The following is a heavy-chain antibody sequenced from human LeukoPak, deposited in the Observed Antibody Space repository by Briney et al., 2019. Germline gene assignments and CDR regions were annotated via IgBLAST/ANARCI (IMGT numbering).Heavy chain of an antibody. CDR1: GGTFSSYA. CDR2: IIPILGIA. D-gene: IGHD1-26*01. Sequence: SVKVSCKASGGTFSSYAISWVRQAPGQGLEWMGRIIPILGIANYAQKFQGRVTITADKSTSTAYMELSSLRSEDTAVYYCARALRSGVGAAVDPWGQGTLVTVSS. CDR3: ARALRSGVGAAVDP. V-gene: IGHV1-69*04. J-gene: IGHJ5*02.